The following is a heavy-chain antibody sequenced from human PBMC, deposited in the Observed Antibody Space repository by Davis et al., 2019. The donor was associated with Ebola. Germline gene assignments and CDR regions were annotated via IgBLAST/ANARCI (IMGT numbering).Heavy chain of an antibody. CDR3: ARNLRYFDGLFLDAFDI. CDR2: ISSSSSYI. Sequence: GESLKISCAASGFTFSSYSMNWVRQAPGKGLEWVSSISSSSSYIYYADSVKGRFTISRDNANNSLYLQMNSLRAEDTAVYYCARNLRYFDGLFLDAFDIWGQGTMVTVSS. V-gene: IGHV3-21*01. CDR1: GFTFSSYS. J-gene: IGHJ3*02. D-gene: IGHD3-9*01.